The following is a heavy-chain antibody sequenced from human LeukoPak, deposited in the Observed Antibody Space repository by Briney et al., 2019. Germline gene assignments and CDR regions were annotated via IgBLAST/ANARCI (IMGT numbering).Heavy chain of an antibody. CDR2: IYTSGST. CDR3: AREGPSYQLPYSPYDWFDP. D-gene: IGHD2-2*02. Sequence: SETLSRTCTVSGGSISSYYWSWIRQPAGKGLEWIGRIYTSGSTNYNPSLKSRVTMSVDASKNQFSLKLSSVTAADTAVYYCAREGPSYQLPYSPYDWFDPWGQGTLVTVSS. V-gene: IGHV4-4*07. J-gene: IGHJ5*02. CDR1: GGSISSYY.